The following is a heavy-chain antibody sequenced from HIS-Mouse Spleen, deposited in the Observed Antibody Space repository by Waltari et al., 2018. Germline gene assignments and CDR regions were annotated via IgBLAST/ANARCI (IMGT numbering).Heavy chain of an antibody. J-gene: IGHJ3*02. CDR3: ARVLYDFWSGYYDAFDI. D-gene: IGHD3-3*01. V-gene: IGHV1-8*01. CDR2: MNPNSGNT. Sequence: VKLVQSGAEVKKPGASVKDSCTASGYTFTSYDNNLVRRANGQGLEWMGWMNPNSGNTGYAQKFQGRVTMTRNTSISTAYMELSSLRSEDTAVYYCARVLYDFWSGYYDAFDIWGQGTMVTVSS. CDR1: GYTFTSYD.